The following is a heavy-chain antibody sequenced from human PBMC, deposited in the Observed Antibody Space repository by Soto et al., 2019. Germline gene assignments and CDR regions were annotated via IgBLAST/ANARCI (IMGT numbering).Heavy chain of an antibody. CDR3: ARSQPQRYCSGGSCYSIDY. Sequence: PGGSLRLSCAASGFIFSDYYMSWIRQAPGKGLEWVSYISSSGSAIYYADSVKGRFTISRDNAKNSLYLQMNSLRTEDTAVYYCARSQPQRYCSGGSCYSIDYWGQGTLVTVSS. CDR2: ISSSGSAI. CDR1: GFIFSDYY. V-gene: IGHV3-11*01. D-gene: IGHD2-15*01. J-gene: IGHJ4*02.